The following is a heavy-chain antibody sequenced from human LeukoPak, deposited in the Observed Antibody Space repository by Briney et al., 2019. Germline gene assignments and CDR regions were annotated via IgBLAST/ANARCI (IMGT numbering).Heavy chain of an antibody. Sequence: AASVKVSCKASGCTFNGYYMHWVRQAPGQGLEWMGWINPNSGDTNYAQRFQGRVTVTRDTSISTAYMELSRLRSDDTAVYYCARAFTHDTFDIWGQGTVVTVSS. V-gene: IGHV1-2*02. CDR1: GCTFNGYY. CDR2: INPNSGDT. D-gene: IGHD3-3*02. J-gene: IGHJ3*02. CDR3: ARAFTHDTFDI.